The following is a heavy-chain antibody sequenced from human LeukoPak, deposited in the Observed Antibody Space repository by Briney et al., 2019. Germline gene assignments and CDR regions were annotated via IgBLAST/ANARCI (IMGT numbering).Heavy chain of an antibody. D-gene: IGHD3-10*01. Sequence: PSETLSLTCTVSGVSISSSSYYWGWIRQPPGKGLEWIGSIYYSGSTYYNPSLKSRVTISVDTSKNQFSLKLSSVTAADTAVYYCARITMVRGVDYWGQGTLVTVSS. CDR2: IYYSGST. CDR3: ARITMVRGVDY. CDR1: GVSISSSSYY. J-gene: IGHJ4*02. V-gene: IGHV4-39*01.